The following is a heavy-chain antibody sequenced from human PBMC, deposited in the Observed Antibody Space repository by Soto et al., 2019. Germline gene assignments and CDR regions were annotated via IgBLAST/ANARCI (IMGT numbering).Heavy chain of an antibody. CDR2: INHSGTT. J-gene: IGHJ4*02. D-gene: IGHD5-12*01. CDR3: ARNRVATNCLDSFGY. CDR1: GGSFSSYY. Sequence: SETLSLTCAVSGGSFSSYYWNWIRQPPGRGLEWVGEINHSGTTNYNPSLESRITISLDASKNHFSLTLTSVTAADTAVYYCARNRVATNCLDSFGYWRQVTLFTACS. V-gene: IGHV4-34*01.